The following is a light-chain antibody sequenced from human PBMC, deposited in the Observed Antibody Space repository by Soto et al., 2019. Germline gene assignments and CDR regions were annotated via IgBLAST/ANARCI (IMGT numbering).Light chain of an antibody. CDR1: SSDVGGYNY. Sequence: QSVLTQPASVSGSPGQSITISCTGTSSDVGGYNYVSWYQQHPDKAPKLIIYEVSYRPSGVSDRFSGSKSANTVYLTISALQAEDEADYYCSSYTSISTYVFGTGTKVTVL. V-gene: IGLV2-14*01. J-gene: IGLJ1*01. CDR3: SSYTSISTYV. CDR2: EVS.